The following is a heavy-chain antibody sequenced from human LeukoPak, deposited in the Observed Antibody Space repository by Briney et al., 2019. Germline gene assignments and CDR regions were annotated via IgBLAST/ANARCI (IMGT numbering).Heavy chain of an antibody. CDR2: VSYTGIS. CDR3: ATTGGYSYGTFDY. CDR1: GGSLGSYH. J-gene: IGHJ4*02. D-gene: IGHD5-18*01. Sequence: SETLSFTCTVSGGSLGSYHWSWIRQSPGRGLEWIGYVSYTGISDYNPSLKSRVTISIDTSKDQFSLKLTSVTAADTASYYCATTGGYSYGTFDYWGQGIPVTVSS. V-gene: IGHV4-59*08.